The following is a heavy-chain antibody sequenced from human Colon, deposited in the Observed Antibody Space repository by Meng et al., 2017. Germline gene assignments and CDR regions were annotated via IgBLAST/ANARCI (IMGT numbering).Heavy chain of an antibody. Sequence: GGSLRLSCAASGFTFDDYPTHWVRQAPGKGLGWVSGISWNSDNIVYADSVKGRFTISRDNAKNSLYLQMNSLRAEDTAFYYCVKDMGGNGKVAAAVVFRYYFDYWGQGTLVTVSS. J-gene: IGHJ4*02. CDR2: ISWNSDNI. V-gene: IGHV3-9*01. CDR1: GFTFDDYP. D-gene: IGHD6-13*01. CDR3: VKDMGGNGKVAAAVVFRYYFDY.